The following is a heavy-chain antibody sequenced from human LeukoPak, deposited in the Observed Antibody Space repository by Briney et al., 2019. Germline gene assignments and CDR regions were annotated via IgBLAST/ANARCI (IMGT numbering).Heavy chain of an antibody. V-gene: IGHV1-69*04. CDR1: GGTFSSYA. CDR2: IIPILGIA. CDR3: ASAGSGSYYSYAFDI. Sequence: SVKVSCKASGGTFSSYAISRVRQAPGQGLEWMGRIIPILGIANYAQKFQGRVTITADKSTSTAYMELSSLSSEDTAVYYCASAGSGSYYSYAFDIWGQGTMVTVSS. D-gene: IGHD3-10*01. J-gene: IGHJ3*02.